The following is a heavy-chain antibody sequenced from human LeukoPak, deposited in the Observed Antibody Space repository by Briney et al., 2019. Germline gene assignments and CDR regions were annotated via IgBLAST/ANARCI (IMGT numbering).Heavy chain of an antibody. J-gene: IGHJ4*02. CDR3: ARGSGDPTDFDY. CDR1: GGSISSGDYY. CDR2: IYYSGST. V-gene: IGHV4-30-4*01. Sequence: SETLSLTCTVSGGSISSGDYYWRWIRQPPGKGLEWIGYIYYSGSTYYNPSLKSRVTISVDTSKNQFSLKLSSVTAADTAVYYCARGSGDPTDFDYWGQGTLVTVSS. D-gene: IGHD7-27*01.